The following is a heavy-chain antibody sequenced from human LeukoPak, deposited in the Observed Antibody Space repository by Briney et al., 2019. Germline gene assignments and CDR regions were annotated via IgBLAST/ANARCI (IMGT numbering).Heavy chain of an antibody. V-gene: IGHV3-13*01. Sequence: PGGSLRLSCAASGFTFSDYDMHWVRQATGKGLEWVSAIGTAGDTYYTGSVKGRFTISRENAKNSLCIQMNSLRAGDTAVYYCARVAKERVGGVYYFDYWGQGTLVTVSS. CDR1: GFTFSDYD. CDR2: IGTAGDT. D-gene: IGHD1-1*01. CDR3: ARVAKERVGGVYYFDY. J-gene: IGHJ4*02.